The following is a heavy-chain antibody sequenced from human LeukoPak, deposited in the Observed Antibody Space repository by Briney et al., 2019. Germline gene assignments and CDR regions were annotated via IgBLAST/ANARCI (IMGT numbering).Heavy chain of an antibody. CDR1: GFTFSSYG. CDR2: IWYDGSNK. D-gene: IGHD2-15*01. CDR3: ARDPIRGYCSGGSCYRGLNYYFDY. J-gene: IGHJ4*02. V-gene: IGHV3-33*08. Sequence: GGSLRLSCAASGFTFSSYGMHWVRQAPGKGLEWVAVIWYDGSNKYYADSVKGRFTISRDNSKNTLYLQMNSLRAEDTAVYYCARDPIRGYCSGGSCYRGLNYYFDYWGQGTLVTVSS.